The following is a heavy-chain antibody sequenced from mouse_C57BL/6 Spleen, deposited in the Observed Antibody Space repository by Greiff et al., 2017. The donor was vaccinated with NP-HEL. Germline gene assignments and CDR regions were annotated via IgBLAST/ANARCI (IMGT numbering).Heavy chain of an antibody. V-gene: IGHV1-15*01. CDR2: IDPETGGT. CDR3: TVGYCNYGNWYFDV. D-gene: IGHD2-1*01. CDR1: GYTFTDYE. Sequence: QVQLQQSGAELVRPGASVTLSCKASGYTFTDYEMHWVKQTPVHGLEWIGAIDPETGGTAYNQKFKGKAILTADKSSSTAYMELRSLTSEDSAVYYCTVGYCNYGNWYFDVRGTGTTVTVSS. J-gene: IGHJ1*03.